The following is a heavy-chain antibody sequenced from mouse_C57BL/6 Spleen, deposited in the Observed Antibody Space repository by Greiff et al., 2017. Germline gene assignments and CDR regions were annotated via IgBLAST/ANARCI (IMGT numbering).Heavy chain of an antibody. J-gene: IGHJ2*01. Sequence: QVQLQQSGAELVMPGASVKLSCKASGYTFTSYWMHWVKQRPGQGLEWIGEIDPSDSYTNYNQKFKGKSTLTVDKSSSTAYMQLSSLTSEDSAVYYCARGRGSFDYWGQGTTLTVSS. D-gene: IGHD3-1*01. V-gene: IGHV1-69*01. CDR2: IDPSDSYT. CDR3: ARGRGSFDY. CDR1: GYTFTSYW.